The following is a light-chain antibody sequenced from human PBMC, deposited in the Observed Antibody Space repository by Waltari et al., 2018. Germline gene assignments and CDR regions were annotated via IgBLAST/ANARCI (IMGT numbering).Light chain of an antibody. CDR1: PRLLHSSNNKNY. CDR2: WAS. CDR3: QQYFSTPRT. V-gene: IGKV4-1*01. J-gene: IGKJ1*01. Sequence: DIVMTQSPDSLAVPLGERATIRCKSSPRLLHSSNNKNYLVWYQQKVGQPPKVLISWASTRESGVPDRFSGSGSATDFTLTISSLQAEDVAVYYCQQYFSTPRTFGQGTKVEIK.